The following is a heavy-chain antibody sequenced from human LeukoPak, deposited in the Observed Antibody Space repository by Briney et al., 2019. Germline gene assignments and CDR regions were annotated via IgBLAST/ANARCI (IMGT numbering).Heavy chain of an antibody. D-gene: IGHD3-22*01. J-gene: IGHJ2*01. CDR3: ARGRFDGYYDGRGYYAWYFDL. CDR1: GYTFISHH. CDR2: INPDGGTT. V-gene: IGHV1-46*01. Sequence: ASVKVSCKTSGYTFISHHLHWVRQAPGQGLEWMGVINPDGGTTIYAQNFQSRVTMTRDMSTSTVYMELTGLRSEDTAIFYCARGRFDGYYDGRGYYAWYFDLWGRGTLVTVSS.